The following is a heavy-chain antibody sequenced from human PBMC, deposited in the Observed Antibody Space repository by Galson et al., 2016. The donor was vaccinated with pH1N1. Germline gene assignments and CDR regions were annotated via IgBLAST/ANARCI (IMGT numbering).Heavy chain of an antibody. D-gene: IGHD3-16*02. CDR3: ARDPRELSPTFGAFDI. CDR2: IYQSGST. V-gene: IGHV4-30-2*01. CDR1: GGSISSGGYS. J-gene: IGHJ3*02. Sequence: SLTCGVSGGSISSGGYSWGWIRQPPGKGLEWIGYIYQSGSTYYNPSLRSRLTISVDRSNNQFSLKLSSVPAADTAVYYCARDPRELSPTFGAFDIWGQGTMVTVSS.